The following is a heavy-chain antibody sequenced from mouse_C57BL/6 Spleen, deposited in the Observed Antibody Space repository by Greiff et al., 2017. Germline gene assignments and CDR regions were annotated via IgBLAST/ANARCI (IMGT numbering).Heavy chain of an antibody. D-gene: IGHD5-1*01. Sequence: EVQRVESGGGLVQPGGSLSLSCGASGFTFTDYYMSWVRQPPGKALEWLGFIRNKANGYTTEYSVSVKGRFTSSRDNSQSILYLQMNALRAEDSATYYCARYGGTFYGMDYWGQGTSVTVSS. CDR2: IRNKANGYTT. J-gene: IGHJ4*01. V-gene: IGHV7-3*01. CDR3: ARYGGTFYGMDY. CDR1: GFTFTDYY.